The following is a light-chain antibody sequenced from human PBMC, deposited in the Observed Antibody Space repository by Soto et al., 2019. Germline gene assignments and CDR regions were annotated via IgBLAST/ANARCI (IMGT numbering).Light chain of an antibody. CDR2: AAS. CDR1: QGISTF. Sequence: DIQLTQSPSFLSASVGDRVTITCRASQGISTFLAWYQQKPGKAPKLLIYAASTLQSGVPSRFSGSGSGTDFTLTINRLEPEDFAVYYCQWSAGSVSFGGGTKVE. V-gene: IGKV1-9*01. CDR3: QWSAGSVS. J-gene: IGKJ4*01.